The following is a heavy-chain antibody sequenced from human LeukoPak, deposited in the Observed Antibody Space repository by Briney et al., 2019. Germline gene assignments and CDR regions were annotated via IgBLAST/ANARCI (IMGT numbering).Heavy chain of an antibody. Sequence: GGSLRLSCAASGFTFSNAWMSWVRQAPGKGLEWVGRIKSKTDGGTTDYAAPVKGRFTISRDDSKNTLYLQMNSLKTEDTAVYYCTTDRRGDILTGYAPSLNWGQGTLVTVSS. CDR2: IKSKTDGGTT. D-gene: IGHD3-9*01. CDR3: TTDRRGDILTGYAPSLN. CDR1: GFTFSNAW. J-gene: IGHJ4*02. V-gene: IGHV3-15*01.